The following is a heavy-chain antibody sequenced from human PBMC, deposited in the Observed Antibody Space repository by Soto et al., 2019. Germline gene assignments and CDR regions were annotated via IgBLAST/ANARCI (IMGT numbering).Heavy chain of an antibody. CDR3: AKTAYGGYWSGGWFGP. CDR1: GDTFTSYG. CDR2: INLYNGNT. J-gene: IGHJ5*02. V-gene: IGHV1-18*03. D-gene: IGHD2-8*02. Sequence: QVQLVQSGAEVKKPGASVKVSCKASGDTFTSYGISWVRQAPGQGLEWMGWINLYNGNTNYAQKFQGRVTMTTDTSRSTAYMGVRSLRSDDMAVYYWAKTAYGGYWSGGWFGPWGQGILVTVSS.